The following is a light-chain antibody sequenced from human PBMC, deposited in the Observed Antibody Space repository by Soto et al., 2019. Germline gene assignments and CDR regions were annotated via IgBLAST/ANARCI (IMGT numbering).Light chain of an antibody. J-gene: IGKJ1*01. CDR1: QSVSSSY. Sequence: EIVLTQSPGTLSLSPGERATLSCRASQSVSSSYLAWYQQKPGQAPRLLIYGASSRDTGIPDRFSGSASGTDFTLTISRLEPEDVAVYYCQQYGSSPWTFGQGTKVEIE. V-gene: IGKV3-20*01. CDR2: GAS. CDR3: QQYGSSPWT.